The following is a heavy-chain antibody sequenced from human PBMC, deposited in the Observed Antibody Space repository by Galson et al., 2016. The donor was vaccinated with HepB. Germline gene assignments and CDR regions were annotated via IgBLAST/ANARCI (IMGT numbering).Heavy chain of an antibody. Sequence: SLRLSCAASGFTFSSYIMNWVRQAPGKGLERVSSISSSSSYIYCADSVKGRFTISRDNARKSLYLQMNSLRAEDTAVYYCAAARIVATRFLTYQDYFDYWGQGTLVTVSS. CDR1: GFTFSSYI. V-gene: IGHV3-21*01. CDR3: AAARIVATRFLTYQDYFDY. CDR2: ISSSSSYI. J-gene: IGHJ4*02. D-gene: IGHD5-12*01.